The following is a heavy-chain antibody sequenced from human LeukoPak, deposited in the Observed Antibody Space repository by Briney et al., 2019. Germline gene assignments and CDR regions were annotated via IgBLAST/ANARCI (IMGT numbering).Heavy chain of an antibody. CDR1: GFALSDFY. J-gene: IGHJ4*02. CDR2: ISNSGSTL. D-gene: IGHD3-10*01. CDR3: ARDALGSYDY. V-gene: IGHV3-11*01. Sequence: PGGSLRLSCAASGFALSDFYMFWIRQAPGKGLEWISYISNSGSTLYYADSVKGRFTISRDNDKNLLYLRMNSLRADDTAVYYCARDALGSYDYWGQGTLVTVSS.